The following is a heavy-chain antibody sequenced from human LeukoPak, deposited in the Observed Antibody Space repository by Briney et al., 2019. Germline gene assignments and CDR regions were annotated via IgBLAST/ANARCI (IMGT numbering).Heavy chain of an antibody. CDR2: IYYSVST. Sequence: PSETLFLTCTVSGDSISSGRYYWGWIRQPPGKGLERIGSIYYSVSTYYNPSLKSRVPISVGTSKNQFSLKLSSLTAANTAVYYCGLSGWTMNFDYWGQGTLVTVSS. D-gene: IGHD6-19*01. V-gene: IGHV4-39*01. CDR1: GDSISSGRYY. CDR3: GLSGWTMNFDY. J-gene: IGHJ4*02.